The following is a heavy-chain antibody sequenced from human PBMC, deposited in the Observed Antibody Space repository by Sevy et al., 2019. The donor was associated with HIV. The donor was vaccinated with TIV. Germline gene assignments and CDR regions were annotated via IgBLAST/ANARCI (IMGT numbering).Heavy chain of an antibody. D-gene: IGHD2-15*01. V-gene: IGHV3-23*01. CDR2: ISGSGGST. CDR1: EITLSNYV. Sequence: GGSLRLSCAASEITLSNYVMNGVRQAPGRGLEWVSAISGSGGSTYYADSVKGRFTISRDNSKNTLSLQMHSLRVEDTAVYYCAKDRAVLVGDAFDLWGQGTMVTVSS. CDR3: AKDRAVLVGDAFDL. J-gene: IGHJ3*01.